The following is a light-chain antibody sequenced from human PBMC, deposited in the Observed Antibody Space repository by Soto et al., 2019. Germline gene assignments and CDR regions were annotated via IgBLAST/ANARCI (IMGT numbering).Light chain of an antibody. J-gene: IGLJ1*01. CDR2: EVN. CDR1: SSDVGGYKY. CDR3: ISYAGINNLGV. V-gene: IGLV2-8*01. Sequence: QSVLTQPPSASGSPGQSVTISCTGTSSDVGGYKYVSWYQQHPGKAPKLMIFEVNKRPSGVPDRFSGSKSGNTASLTVSGLQAEVEADYYCISYAGINNLGVFGTGTKLTVL.